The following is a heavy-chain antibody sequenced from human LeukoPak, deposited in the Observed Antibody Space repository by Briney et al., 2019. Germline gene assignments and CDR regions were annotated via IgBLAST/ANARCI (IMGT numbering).Heavy chain of an antibody. J-gene: IGHJ6*03. CDR2: INPNSGGT. CDR3: ARDNIAAAGYYMDV. Sequence: ASVKVSCTASGYTFTAYYMHWVRQAPGQGLEWMGWINPNSGGTNYAQKFQGRVTMTRDTSISTAYMELSRLTSDDTAVYYCARDNIAAAGYYMDVWGKGTTVTVSS. D-gene: IGHD6-13*01. CDR1: GYTFTAYY. V-gene: IGHV1-2*02.